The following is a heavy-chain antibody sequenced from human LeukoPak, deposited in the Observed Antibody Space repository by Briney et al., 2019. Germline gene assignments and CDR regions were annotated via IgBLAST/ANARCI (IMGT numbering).Heavy chain of an antibody. J-gene: IGHJ4*02. CDR1: GFTFSGSA. Sequence: GGSLRLSCAASGFTFSGSAMHWVRQASGKGLEWVGRIRSKANSYATAYAASVKGRFTISRDDSKNTAYLQMNSLKTEDTAVYYCTRHSPRGYCTYGVCYTPPFDYWGQGTLVTVSS. V-gene: IGHV3-73*01. D-gene: IGHD2-8*01. CDR2: IRSKANSYAT. CDR3: TRHSPRGYCTYGVCYTPPFDY.